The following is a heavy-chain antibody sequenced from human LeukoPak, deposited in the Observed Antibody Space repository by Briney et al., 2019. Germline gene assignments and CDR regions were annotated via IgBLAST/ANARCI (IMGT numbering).Heavy chain of an antibody. CDR1: GGTFSSYA. Sequence: GASVKVSCKASGGTFSSYAISWVRQAPGQGLEWMGRIIPILGIANYAQKFQGRVTITADKSTSTAYMELSSLRSEDTAVYYYARAPYYYDSSGYSYWGQGTLVTVSS. V-gene: IGHV1-69*04. CDR3: ARAPYYYDSSGYSY. D-gene: IGHD3-22*01. J-gene: IGHJ4*02. CDR2: IIPILGIA.